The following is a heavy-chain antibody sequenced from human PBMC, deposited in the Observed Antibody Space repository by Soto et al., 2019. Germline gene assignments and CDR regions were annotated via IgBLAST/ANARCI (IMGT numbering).Heavy chain of an antibody. CDR3: ARELLYYDSSGYSWDDAFDI. Sequence: SETLSLTCAFSGVSLSSSAYSWIWIRQTPGKGLEWIGFIYQSGSTYYNPSLKSRVTLSLDRHKNQISLKLTSVTAADTAVYYCARELLYYDSSGYSWDDAFDIWAQGTMVT. J-gene: IGHJ3*02. CDR2: IYQSGST. D-gene: IGHD3-22*01. V-gene: IGHV4-30-2*01. CDR1: GVSLSSSAYS.